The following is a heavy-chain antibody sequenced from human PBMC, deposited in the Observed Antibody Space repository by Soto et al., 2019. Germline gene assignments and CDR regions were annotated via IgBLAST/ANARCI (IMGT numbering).Heavy chain of an antibody. Sequence: PSETLSLTCAVSGGSISSGGYSWSWIRQPPGKGLEWIGYIYHSGSTYYNPSLRSRVTISVDTSKNQFSLKLTSVTAADTAVYYCARDKIIGLFDYWGQGTLVTV. CDR2: IYHSGST. V-gene: IGHV4-30-2*01. J-gene: IGHJ4*02. D-gene: IGHD2-15*01. CDR1: GGSISSGGYS. CDR3: ARDKIIGLFDY.